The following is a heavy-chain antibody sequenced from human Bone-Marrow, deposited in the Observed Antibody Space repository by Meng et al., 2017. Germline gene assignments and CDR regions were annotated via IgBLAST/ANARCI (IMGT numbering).Heavy chain of an antibody. CDR2: IYYSGST. J-gene: IGHJ4*02. CDR3: ARAITYYYDSSGYYDFGF. CDR1: GGSISSSSYY. Sequence: SETLSLTCAVSGGSISSSSYYWRWIRQPPGKGLEWIGSIYYSGSTYYNPSLKSRVTISVDTSKNQYSLKLSSVTAADTAVYYCARAITYYYDSSGYYDFGFWGPGKPVTVSS. D-gene: IGHD3-22*01. V-gene: IGHV4-39*07.